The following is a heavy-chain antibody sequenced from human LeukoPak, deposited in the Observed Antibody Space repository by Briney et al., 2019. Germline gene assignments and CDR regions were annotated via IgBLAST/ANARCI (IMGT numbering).Heavy chain of an antibody. Sequence: GGSLRLSCAASTFTFSSYSMNWVRQAPGRGLEWVSSISSRSTYIYYTDSVKGRFTVSRDNAKNSLYLQMNSLRAEDTAVYYCARTPDYGDSHWGQGTLVTVSS. J-gene: IGHJ4*02. CDR2: ISSRSTYI. V-gene: IGHV3-21*01. CDR1: TFTFSSYS. CDR3: ARTPDYGDSH. D-gene: IGHD4-17*01.